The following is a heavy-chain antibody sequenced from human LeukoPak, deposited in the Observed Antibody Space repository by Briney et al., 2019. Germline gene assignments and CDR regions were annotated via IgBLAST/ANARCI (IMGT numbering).Heavy chain of an antibody. CDR3: ATQYSSSWGLGY. J-gene: IGHJ4*02. CDR1: GGSISSGDYY. V-gene: IGHV4-34*01. Sequence: PSETLSLTCTVFGGSISSGDYYWSWIRQPPGKGLEWIGEINHSGSTNYNPSLKSRVTISVDTSKNQFSLKLSSVTAVDTAVYYCATQYSSSWGLGYWGQGTLVTVSS. CDR2: INHSGST. D-gene: IGHD6-13*01.